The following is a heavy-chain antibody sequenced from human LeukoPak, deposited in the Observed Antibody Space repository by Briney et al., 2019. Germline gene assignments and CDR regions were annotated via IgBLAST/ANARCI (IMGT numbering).Heavy chain of an antibody. J-gene: IGHJ6*02. D-gene: IGHD2-15*01. CDR3: ARADVVVVAATRAYYYYGMDV. CDR1: GFTFSSCG. V-gene: IGHV3-30*03. CDR2: ISYDGSNK. Sequence: GGSLRLSCAASGFTFSSCGMHWVRQAPGKGLEWVAVISYDGSNKYYADSVKGRFTISRDNSKNTLYLQMNSLRAEDTAVYYCARADVVVVAATRAYYYYGMDVWGQGTTVTVSS.